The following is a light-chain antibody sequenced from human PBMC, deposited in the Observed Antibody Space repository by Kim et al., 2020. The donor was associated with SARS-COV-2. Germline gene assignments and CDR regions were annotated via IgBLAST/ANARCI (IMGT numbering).Light chain of an antibody. Sequence: SASVGDRVTISCRASRSVDSYLNWYQQRPGKAHNLLIYATSTLRSGVPSRFSGSGSGTDFTLTISSLQPEDFATYFCQESYTTLYTFGQGTKLEI. J-gene: IGKJ2*01. V-gene: IGKV1-39*01. CDR2: ATS. CDR3: QESYTTLYT. CDR1: RSVDSY.